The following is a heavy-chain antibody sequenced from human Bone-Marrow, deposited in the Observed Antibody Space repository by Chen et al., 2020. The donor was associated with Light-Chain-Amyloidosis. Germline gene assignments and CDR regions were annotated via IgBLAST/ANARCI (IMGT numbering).Heavy chain of an antibody. D-gene: IGHD5-12*01. CDR1: GFTFSSYE. CDR2: ISSSGSTI. CDR3: ATTKGRWLPSY. V-gene: IGHV3-48*03. J-gene: IGHJ4*02. Sequence: EVQLVESGGGLVQPGGSLRLSCAASGFTFSSYEMNRVRQAPGKGLEWVSYISSSGSTIYYADSVKGRFTISRDNAKNSLYLQMNSLRAEDTAVYYCATTKGRWLPSYWGQGTLVTVSS.